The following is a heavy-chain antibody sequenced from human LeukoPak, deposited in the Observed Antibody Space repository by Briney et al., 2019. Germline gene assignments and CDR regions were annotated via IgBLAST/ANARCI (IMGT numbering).Heavy chain of an antibody. J-gene: IGHJ4*02. CDR2: IYSGGTT. D-gene: IGHD2-15*01. Sequence: SETLSLTCAVSGGSISSDSYYWGWIRQPPGKGLGWIGSIYSGGTTYYNPSLKSRVTISVDTSKNQFSLKLTSVTAADAAAYYCARHSRNCSGGYCYLYYWGQGTQVTVSS. V-gene: IGHV4-39*01. CDR3: ARHSRNCSGGYCYLYY. CDR1: GGSISSDSYY.